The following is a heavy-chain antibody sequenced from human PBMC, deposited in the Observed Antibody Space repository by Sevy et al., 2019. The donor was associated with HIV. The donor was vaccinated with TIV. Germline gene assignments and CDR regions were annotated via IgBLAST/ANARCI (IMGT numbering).Heavy chain of an antibody. V-gene: IGHV3-23*01. D-gene: IGHD2-2*01. CDR1: GFTFNNYA. CDR3: AKALVIPTDYDY. J-gene: IGHJ4*02. Sequence: GGSLRLTCAASGFTFNNYAMNWVRQAPGKGLEGVSGITASGGSTYNADSVKGRFTISRDNSKITLYLQMNSLRAEDTAVYYCAKALVIPTDYDYWGQGTLVTVSS. CDR2: ITASGGST.